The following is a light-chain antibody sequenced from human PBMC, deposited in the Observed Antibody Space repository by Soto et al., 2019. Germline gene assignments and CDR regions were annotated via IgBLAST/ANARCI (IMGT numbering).Light chain of an antibody. CDR3: QQYRNWPVT. J-gene: IGKJ4*01. CDR1: QSLSGN. CDR2: DTS. Sequence: EIVLTQSPATLSLSPGERATLSCRASQSLSGNLALAWYQQKPGQAPRLLIYDTSNRATGIPARFSGSGSGTEFILTISSLQSEDVAVYYCQQYRNWPVTFGGGTKVDIK. V-gene: IGKV3-11*01.